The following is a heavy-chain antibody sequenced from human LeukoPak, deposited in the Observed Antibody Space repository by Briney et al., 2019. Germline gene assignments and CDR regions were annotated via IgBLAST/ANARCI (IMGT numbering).Heavy chain of an antibody. Sequence: LRLSCAASGFTFSSYGMHWVRQPPGKGLEWIGEINHSGSTNYNPSLKSRVTISVDTSKNQFSLKLSSVTAADTAVYYCARGPRLYCSSTSCTYYYGMDVWGQGTTVTVSS. J-gene: IGHJ6*02. V-gene: IGHV4-34*01. D-gene: IGHD2-2*01. CDR1: GFTFSSYG. CDR2: INHSGST. CDR3: ARGPRLYCSSTSCTYYYGMDV.